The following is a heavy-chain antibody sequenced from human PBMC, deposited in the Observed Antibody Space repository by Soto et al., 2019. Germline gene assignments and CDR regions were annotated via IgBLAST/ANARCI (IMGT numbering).Heavy chain of an antibody. V-gene: IGHV1-3*01. CDR1: ENTFSTYL. CDR3: AGPHDRAGLGT. Sequence: ASVKVSCKASENTFSTYLVHWVRQVYGQGLEWMGWHNGYNGQTEYSQKFQGRVTITRDTSAKTAYLELRSLTSEDTAVYYCAGPHDRAGLGTWGQGTLVTVSS. D-gene: IGHD1-1*01. J-gene: IGHJ5*02. CDR2: HNGYNGQT.